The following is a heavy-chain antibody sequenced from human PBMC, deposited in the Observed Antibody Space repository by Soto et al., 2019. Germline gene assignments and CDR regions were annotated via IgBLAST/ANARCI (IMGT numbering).Heavy chain of an antibody. V-gene: IGHV2-5*02. CDR2: LYWDETR. D-gene: IGHD1-1*01. J-gene: IGHJ6*04. CDR3: AHYTTNTYFDV. CDR1: GFSLYSGGVG. Sequence: QITLKESSPTLVKPTQTLTLTCSFSGFSLYSGGVGVGWICQPPGKALEWLALLYWDETRRYNPSLRNTLTIAKDTSENLVVLTMTDMGPVDTGTYFCAHYTTNTYFDVWGKGTTVTVSS.